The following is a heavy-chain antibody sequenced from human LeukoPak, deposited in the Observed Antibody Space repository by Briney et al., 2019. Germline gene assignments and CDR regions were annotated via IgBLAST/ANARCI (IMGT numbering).Heavy chain of an antibody. CDR2: INGSGGRT. Sequence: PGGSLRLSCIASGFTFSSSAMSWVRQAPGKGLEWVSDINGSGGRTYYADSVKGRFTISRDNSKSTLLLQMNSLRAEDTAVYYCARSSRELRGYAPWELMPPFDYWGQGTLVTVSS. CDR3: ARSSRELRGYAPWELMPPFDY. V-gene: IGHV3-23*01. CDR1: GFTFSSSA. D-gene: IGHD1-7*01. J-gene: IGHJ4*02.